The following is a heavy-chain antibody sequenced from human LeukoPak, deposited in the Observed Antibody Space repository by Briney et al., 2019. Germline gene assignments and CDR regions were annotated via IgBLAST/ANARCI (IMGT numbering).Heavy chain of an antibody. V-gene: IGHV4-4*07. J-gene: IGHJ4*02. CDR3: ARAGFSNPWSPFDY. D-gene: IGHD4-11*01. CDR2: IYASGST. Sequence: SETLSLTCTVSGGSISSYYWTWIRQPAGKGLAWIGRIYASGSTNYNPSLKSRVTVSVDTSKNQFSLNLSSVTAADTAVYYCARAGFSNPWSPFDYWGQGTLVTVSS. CDR1: GGSISSYY.